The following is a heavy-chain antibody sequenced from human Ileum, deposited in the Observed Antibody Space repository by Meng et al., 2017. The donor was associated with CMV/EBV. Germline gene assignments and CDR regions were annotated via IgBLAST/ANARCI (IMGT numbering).Heavy chain of an antibody. J-gene: IGHJ5*02. CDR1: GFTFSKSW. Sequence: GESLKISCAASGFTFSKSWMTWVRQAPGKGLEWVSSISSSSSYIYYADSVKGRFTISRDNAKNSLYLQMNSLIAEDTAVYYCARGPDTIFGAIGGFDPWGQGTLVTVSS. V-gene: IGHV3-21*01. CDR3: ARGPDTIFGAIGGFDP. D-gene: IGHD3-3*01. CDR2: ISSSSSYI.